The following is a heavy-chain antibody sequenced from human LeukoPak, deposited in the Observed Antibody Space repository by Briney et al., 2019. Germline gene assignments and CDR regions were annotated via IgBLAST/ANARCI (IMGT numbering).Heavy chain of an antibody. J-gene: IGHJ4*02. V-gene: IGHV3-30*03. CDR1: GFTFSSYE. CDR3: AREATWGQWYFDL. CDR2: IAADGGVK. Sequence: GGSLRLSCAASGFTFSSYEMNWVRQAPGKGLEWVAVIAADGGVKQYADSVKGRFSLSRDNSKNTVSLQMNGLTAEDTAVYYCAREATWGQWYFDLWGQGAPVTVSS. D-gene: IGHD6-19*01.